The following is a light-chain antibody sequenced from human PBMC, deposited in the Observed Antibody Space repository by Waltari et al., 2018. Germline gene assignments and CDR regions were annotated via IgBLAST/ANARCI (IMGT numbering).Light chain of an antibody. Sequence: EIVLTQSPATLSLSPGERVTLSCRASQSVSSYLAWYQQKLGQAPRRLIYDASNRATGIPARFSGSGSGTDFTLTISSLDPEDFAVYYCQQRSNWPLTFGGGTKVEIK. CDR3: QQRSNWPLT. CDR2: DAS. J-gene: IGKJ4*01. CDR1: QSVSSY. V-gene: IGKV3-11*01.